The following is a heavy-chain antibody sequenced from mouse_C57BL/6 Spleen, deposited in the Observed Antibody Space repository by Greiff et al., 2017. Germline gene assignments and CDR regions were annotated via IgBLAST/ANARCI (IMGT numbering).Heavy chain of an antibody. CDR3: TTKTTVVATRGYYFDY. V-gene: IGHV14-1*01. CDR1: GFNIKDYY. Sequence: EVKVVESGAELVRPGASVKLSCTASGFNIKDYYMHWVKQRPEQGLEWIGRIDPEDGDTEYAPKFQGKATMTADTSSNTAYLQLSSLTSEDTAVYYCTTKTTVVATRGYYFDYWGQGTTLTVSS. CDR2: IDPEDGDT. D-gene: IGHD1-1*01. J-gene: IGHJ2*01.